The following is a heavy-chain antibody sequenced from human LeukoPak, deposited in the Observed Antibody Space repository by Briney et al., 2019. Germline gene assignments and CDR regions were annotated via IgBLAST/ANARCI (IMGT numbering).Heavy chain of an antibody. CDR3: ARKGCSGGSCYSSYYYYMDV. D-gene: IGHD2-15*01. J-gene: IGHJ6*03. Sequence: SSETLSLTCTVSGGSISSGSYYWSWIRQPAGKGLEWIGRIYTSGSTNYNPSLKSRVTISVDTSKNQFSLKLSSVTAADTAVYYCARKGCSGGSCYSSYYYYMDVWGKGTTVTVSS. V-gene: IGHV4-61*02. CDR2: IYTSGST. CDR1: GGSISSGSYY.